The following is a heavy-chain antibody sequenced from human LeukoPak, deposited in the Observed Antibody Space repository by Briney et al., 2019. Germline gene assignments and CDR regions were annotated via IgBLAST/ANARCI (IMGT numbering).Heavy chain of an antibody. J-gene: IGHJ4*02. Sequence: TGGSLRLSCEVSGFSFSGHSMNWVRQAPGRGLEWAAYITSSSDAIYYADSVKGRFTISRDNAKNSLYLQMNSLRAEDTAVYYCARESRWMHTAMALYFDYWGQGTLVTVSS. V-gene: IGHV3-48*01. D-gene: IGHD5-18*01. CDR1: GFSFSGHS. CDR3: ARESRWMHTAMALYFDY. CDR2: ITSSSDAI.